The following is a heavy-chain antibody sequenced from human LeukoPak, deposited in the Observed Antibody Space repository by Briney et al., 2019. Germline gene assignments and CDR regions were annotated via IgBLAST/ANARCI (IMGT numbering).Heavy chain of an antibody. CDR1: GFTFSSYG. CDR2: ISYDGSNK. Sequence: PGRSLRLSCAASGFTFSSYGMHWVRQAPGKGLEWVAVISYDGSNKYYADSVKGRFTISRDNSKNTLYLQMNSLRAEDTAVYYCAKSRYPYVVTAMGYWGQGTLVTVSS. CDR3: AKSRYPYVVTAMGY. J-gene: IGHJ4*02. V-gene: IGHV3-30*18. D-gene: IGHD2-21*02.